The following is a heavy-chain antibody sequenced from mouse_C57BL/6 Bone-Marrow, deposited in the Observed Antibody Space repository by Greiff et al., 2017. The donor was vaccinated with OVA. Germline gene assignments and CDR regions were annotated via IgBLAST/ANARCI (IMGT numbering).Heavy chain of an antibody. V-gene: IGHV14-4*01. CDR2: IDPENGDT. Sequence: EVKLMESGAELVRPGASVKLSCTASGFNIKDDYMHWVKQRPEQGLEWIGWIDPENGDTEYASKFQGKATITADTSSNTAYLQLSSLTSEDTAVYYCTTGYGSSGYYFDYWGQGTTLTVSS. J-gene: IGHJ2*01. CDR1: GFNIKDDY. CDR3: TTGYGSSGYYFDY. D-gene: IGHD1-1*01.